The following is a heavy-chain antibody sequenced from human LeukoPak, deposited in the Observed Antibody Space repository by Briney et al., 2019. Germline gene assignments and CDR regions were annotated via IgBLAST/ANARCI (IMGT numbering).Heavy chain of an antibody. CDR1: GFTFSSYW. J-gene: IGHJ4*02. D-gene: IGHD6-13*01. CDR2: IKQDGSEK. V-gene: IGHV3-7*03. CDR3: ARDDANFGSSWCGSAF. Sequence: GGSLRLSCAASGFTFSSYWMSWVRQAPGTGLEWVANIKQDGSEKYYVDSVKGRFTISRDNAKNSPYLQMNSLRADDTAVYYCARDDANFGSSWCGSAFWGQGTLVTVPS.